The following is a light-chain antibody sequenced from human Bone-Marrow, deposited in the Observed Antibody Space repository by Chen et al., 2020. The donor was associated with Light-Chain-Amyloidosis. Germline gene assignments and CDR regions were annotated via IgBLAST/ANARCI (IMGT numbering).Light chain of an antibody. V-gene: IGKV3-20*01. CDR3: QQYGTSPLT. CDR2: GSS. J-gene: IGKJ4*01. Sequence: EVVLTPSPGTLSLSPGEVANLSCRASQTISSNYLTWYQQTFGQAPRLLIYGSSSRATGIPDRLTGSGSGTDFTLTINRLEPEDFAMYYCQQYGTSPLTFGGGTKVEIK. CDR1: QTISSNY.